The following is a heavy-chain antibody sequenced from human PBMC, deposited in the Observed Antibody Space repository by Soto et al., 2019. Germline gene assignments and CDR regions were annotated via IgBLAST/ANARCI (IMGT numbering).Heavy chain of an antibody. D-gene: IGHD3-22*01. V-gene: IGHV4-4*07. Sequence: PSKTLSLTCRISGGSIFNYFWTWIRQSPGNRLEWIGGISHTGQTNYNPSLKSRVTLCVDISENEFSLRLASVSPADSALYFCARESSNIYDRHFRLDPWGQGTLVTASS. CDR3: ARESSNIYDRHFRLDP. CDR1: GGSIFNYF. CDR2: ISHTGQT. J-gene: IGHJ5*02.